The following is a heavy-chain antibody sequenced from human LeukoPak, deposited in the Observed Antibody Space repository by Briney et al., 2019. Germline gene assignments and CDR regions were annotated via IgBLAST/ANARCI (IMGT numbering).Heavy chain of an antibody. CDR2: FDPEDGET. CDR3: ATEGIAVAGTFDY. V-gene: IGHV1-24*01. J-gene: IGHJ4*02. CDR1: GYTLTELS. D-gene: IGHD6-19*01. Sequence: GASVKVSCKVPGYTLTELSMHWVRQAPGKGLEWMGGFDPEDGETIYAQKFQGRVTMTEDTSTDTAYMELSSLRSEDTAVYYCATEGIAVAGTFDYWGQGTPATVSS.